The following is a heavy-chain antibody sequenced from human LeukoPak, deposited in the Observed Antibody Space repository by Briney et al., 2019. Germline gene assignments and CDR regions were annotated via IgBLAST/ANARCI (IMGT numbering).Heavy chain of an antibody. V-gene: IGHV3-48*02. J-gene: IGHJ5*02. CDR2: ISDSGSTI. CDR3: ARGIAAVAPAHL. Sequence: GGSPTLACAASGSTVSSYNMNWGRQAPGKGLEWVSYISDSGSTIYYADSVKGRFTISRDNAKNSLYLQMNSLRDEDTAVYYCARGIAAVAPAHLWGQGTLVTVSS. D-gene: IGHD6-13*01. CDR1: GSTVSSYN.